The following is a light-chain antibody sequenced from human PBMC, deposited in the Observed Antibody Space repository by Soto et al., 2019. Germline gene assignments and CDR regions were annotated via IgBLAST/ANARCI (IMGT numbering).Light chain of an antibody. Sequence: QSALTQPPSVSGSPGQSITISCTGTSSDVGGYNYVSWYQQHPGKAPKLMIYDVSNRPSGVSNRFSGSKSGNTASLTISGLQAEDEADYYCSSYTSSSTLFGTGTKVTVL. CDR1: SSDVGGYNY. CDR2: DVS. V-gene: IGLV2-14*01. J-gene: IGLJ1*01. CDR3: SSYTSSSTL.